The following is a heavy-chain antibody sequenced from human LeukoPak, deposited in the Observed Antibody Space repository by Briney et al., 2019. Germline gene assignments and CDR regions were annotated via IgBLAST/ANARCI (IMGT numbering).Heavy chain of an antibody. D-gene: IGHD3-10*01. CDR3: AREMGSGSYYRNWYFDL. J-gene: IGHJ2*01. Sequence: AASVKVSCKASGYTFTGYYIHWVRQAPGQGLEWMGWINPNSGGTNYAQKFQGSVTMTRDTSINTAYMELSSLRSDDTAVYYCAREMGSGSYYRNWYFDLWGRGTLVTVSS. CDR2: INPNSGGT. V-gene: IGHV1-2*02. CDR1: GYTFTGYY.